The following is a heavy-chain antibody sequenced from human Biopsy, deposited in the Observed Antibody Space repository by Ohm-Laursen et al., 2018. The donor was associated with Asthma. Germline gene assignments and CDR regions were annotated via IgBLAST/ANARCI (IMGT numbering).Heavy chain of an antibody. J-gene: IGHJ6*02. CDR3: ARGGLGYCSSTSCYQNYYYGMDV. D-gene: IGHD2-2*01. Sequence: SLRLSCTASGFTFSSYGMRWVRQAPGKGLEWVAVIWYDGSNKYYAGSVKGRFTISRDNSKNTLYLQMNSLRAEDTAVYYCARGGLGYCSSTSCYQNYYYGMDVWGQGTTVTVSS. V-gene: IGHV3-33*01. CDR2: IWYDGSNK. CDR1: GFTFSSYG.